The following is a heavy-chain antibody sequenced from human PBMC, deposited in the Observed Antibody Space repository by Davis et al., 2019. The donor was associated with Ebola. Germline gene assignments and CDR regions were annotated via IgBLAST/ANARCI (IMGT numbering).Heavy chain of an antibody. CDR3: ARGSYYGMDV. CDR2: INPHNNNT. V-gene: IGHV1-18*04. CDR1: GYTFTNFG. Sequence: AASVKVSCKASGYTFTNFGITWVRQAPGQGLEWMGWINPHNNNTNYAQNVQGRVTMTTDTSTSTAYMEVGSLRSDDTAVYYCARGSYYGMDVWGKGTTVTVSS. J-gene: IGHJ6*04.